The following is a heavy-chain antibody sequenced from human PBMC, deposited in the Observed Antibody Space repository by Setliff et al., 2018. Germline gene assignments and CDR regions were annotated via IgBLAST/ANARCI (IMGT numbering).Heavy chain of an antibody. Sequence: ASVKVSCKASGYTFTGYYMHWVRQAPGQGLEWMGWINPNSGGTNYAQKFQGRVTMTRDTSTSTAYMELSRLGSDDTAVYYCARELVIIATWGNSAMGEAFDIWGQGTMVTVSS. CDR1: GYTFTGYY. CDR2: INPNSGGT. V-gene: IGHV1-2*02. D-gene: IGHD3-16*01. J-gene: IGHJ3*02. CDR3: ARELVIIATWGNSAMGEAFDI.